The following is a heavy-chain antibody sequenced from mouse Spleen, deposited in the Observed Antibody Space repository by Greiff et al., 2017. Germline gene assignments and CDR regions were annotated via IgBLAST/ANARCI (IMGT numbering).Heavy chain of an antibody. CDR3: ARPSYGSSPFAY. CDR1: GYTFTSYW. D-gene: IGHD1-1*01. V-gene: IGHV1-61*01. CDR2: IYPSDSET. J-gene: IGHJ3*01. Sequence: VQLQQPGAELVRPGSSVKLSCKASGYTFTSYWMDWVKQRPGQGLEWIGNIYPSDSETHYNQKFKDKATLTVDKSSSTAYMQLSSLTSEDSAVYYCARPSYGSSPFAYWGQGTLVTVSA.